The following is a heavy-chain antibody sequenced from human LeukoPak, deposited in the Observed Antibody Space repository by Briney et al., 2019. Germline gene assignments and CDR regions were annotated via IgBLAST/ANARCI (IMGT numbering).Heavy chain of an antibody. Sequence: GGSLRLSCAASGFTFDDYGMSWVRQAPGKGLEWVSGINWNGGSTGYADSVRGRFTISRDNAKNSLYLQMNSLRAEDTALYHCARVYYYGSGSYYNPFDYRGQGTLVTVSS. J-gene: IGHJ4*02. D-gene: IGHD3-10*01. CDR3: ARVYYYGSGSYYNPFDY. CDR1: GFTFDDYG. V-gene: IGHV3-20*01. CDR2: INWNGGST.